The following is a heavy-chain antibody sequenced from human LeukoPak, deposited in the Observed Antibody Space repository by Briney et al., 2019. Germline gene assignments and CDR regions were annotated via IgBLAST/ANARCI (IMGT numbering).Heavy chain of an antibody. D-gene: IGHD1-26*01. CDR2: ISYDGRNG. CDR1: GFTFSSYA. Sequence: GGSLRLSCAASGFTFSSYAMHWVRQAPGKGLEWVSLISYDGRNGYYADSVKGRFTISRDNSKNTLYLQMNSLRPEDTALYYCARDGIARGSGSFLGYWGQGTLVTVSS. CDR3: ARDGIARGSGSFLGY. V-gene: IGHV3-30*04. J-gene: IGHJ4*02.